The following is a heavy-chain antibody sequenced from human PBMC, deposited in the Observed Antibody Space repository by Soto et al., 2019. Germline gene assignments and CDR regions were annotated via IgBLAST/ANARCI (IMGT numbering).Heavy chain of an antibody. CDR3: ARLGAYYQSLDP. Sequence: PSETLSLTCSVSGGSISSSTNSWGWIRQPPGKGLEWIGTIYSGATKHYNPSLEGRVAISADTPDNQLSLRLSSVTAADTAVYYCARLGAYYQSLDPWGPGTLVTVSS. J-gene: IGHJ5*02. V-gene: IGHV4-39*01. D-gene: IGHD2-21*01. CDR2: IYSGATK. CDR1: GGSISSSTNS.